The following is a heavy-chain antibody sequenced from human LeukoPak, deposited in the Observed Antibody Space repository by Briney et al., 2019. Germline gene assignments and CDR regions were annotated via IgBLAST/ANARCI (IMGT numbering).Heavy chain of an antibody. CDR2: IYSGGGT. D-gene: IGHD4-17*01. CDR3: VGEGKY. CDR1: GLSVNSTY. J-gene: IGHJ4*02. V-gene: IGHV3-53*01. Sequence: PGGSLRLSCAASGLSVNSTYMTWVRQAPGKGLEWVSVIYSGGGTNYADSLKGRFSISRDNSKNSLYLQMNSLRAEDTAVYYCVGEGKYWGQGTLVTVSS.